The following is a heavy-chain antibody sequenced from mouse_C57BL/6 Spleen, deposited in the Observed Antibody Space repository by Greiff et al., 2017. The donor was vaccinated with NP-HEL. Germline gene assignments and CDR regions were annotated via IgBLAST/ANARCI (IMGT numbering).Heavy chain of an antibody. Sequence: EVKLMESGGGLVQPGGSMKLSCVASGFTFSNYWMNWVRQSPEKGLEWVAQIRLKSDNNATHYAESGKGRFTISRDDSKSSVYLQMNNLRAADTGIYYCAGGYYYGSSWAYWGQGTLVTVSA. CDR1: GFTFSNYW. D-gene: IGHD1-1*01. CDR3: AGGYYYGSSWAY. V-gene: IGHV6-3*01. CDR2: IRLKSDNNAT. J-gene: IGHJ3*01.